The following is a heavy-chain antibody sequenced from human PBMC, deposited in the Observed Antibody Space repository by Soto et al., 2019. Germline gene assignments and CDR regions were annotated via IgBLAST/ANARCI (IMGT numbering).Heavy chain of an antibody. V-gene: IGHV3-48*02. CDR1: GFTFSVYS. J-gene: IGHJ4*02. CDR3: ARSVEGHFDY. D-gene: IGHD6-19*01. Sequence: EVQLVESGGGLVQPGGSLRLSCAASGFTFSVYSMNWIRQAPGKGLQWVSYMTSDMKTIHYADSVKGRFTISRDNAKNLLYLQMTSLRDEDTAVYYCARSVEGHFDYWGQGALVTVSS. CDR2: MTSDMKTI.